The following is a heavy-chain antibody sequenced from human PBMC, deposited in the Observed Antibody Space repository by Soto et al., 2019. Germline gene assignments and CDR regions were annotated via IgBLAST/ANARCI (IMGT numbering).Heavy chain of an antibody. V-gene: IGHV4-4*07. J-gene: IGHJ4*02. CDR1: GGSISSYY. CDR2: IYTSGST. CDR3: ARELTYYDFWSGYYGYYFDY. D-gene: IGHD3-3*01. Sequence: SETLSLTCTVSGGSISSYYWSWIRQPAGKGLEWIGRIYTSGSTNYNPSLKSRVTMSVDTSKNQFSLKLSSVTAADTAVYYCARELTYYDFWSGYYGYYFDYWGQGXLVTVSS.